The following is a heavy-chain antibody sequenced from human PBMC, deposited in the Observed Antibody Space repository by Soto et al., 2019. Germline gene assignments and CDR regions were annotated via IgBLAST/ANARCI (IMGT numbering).Heavy chain of an antibody. CDR1: GFTFSSYS. D-gene: IGHD2-2*01. CDR2: ISSSSSYI. Sequence: EVQLVESGGGLVKPGGSRRLSCAASGFTFSSYSMNWVRQAPGKGLEWVSSISSSSSYIYYADSVKGRFTISRDNAKNSLYLQMNSLRAEDTAVYYCARDNFCSSTSCPDYWGQGTLVTVSS. CDR3: ARDNFCSSTSCPDY. V-gene: IGHV3-21*01. J-gene: IGHJ4*02.